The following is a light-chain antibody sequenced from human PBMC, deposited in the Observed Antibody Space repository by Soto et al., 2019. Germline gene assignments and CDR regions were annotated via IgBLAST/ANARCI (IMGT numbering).Light chain of an antibody. CDR1: QSVSSSY. Sequence: EIVLTQSPGTLSLSPGETATLSCRASQSVSSSYLAWYQQKPGQAPRLLIYGASSRATGIPDRFSGRGSGTDFTLTISRLEPEDFAVYYCQQYGSSPRTFGQGTKVDIK. CDR3: QQYGSSPRT. J-gene: IGKJ1*01. V-gene: IGKV3-20*01. CDR2: GAS.